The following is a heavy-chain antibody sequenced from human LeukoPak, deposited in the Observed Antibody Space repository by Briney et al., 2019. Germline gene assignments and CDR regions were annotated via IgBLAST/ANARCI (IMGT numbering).Heavy chain of an antibody. D-gene: IGHD3-10*01. CDR2: IYSSGGT. J-gene: IGHJ4*02. Sequence: SEALSLTCTVSGDSISNDGYYWSWVRQHPQKGLEWIGYIYSSGGTYYNPSLQSRVTMSVDTSKNQFSLKLSSVTAVDTAVYYCARKENVYYYFDYWGQGTLVTVSS. CDR3: ARKENVYYYFDY. CDR1: GDSISNDGYY. V-gene: IGHV4-31*03.